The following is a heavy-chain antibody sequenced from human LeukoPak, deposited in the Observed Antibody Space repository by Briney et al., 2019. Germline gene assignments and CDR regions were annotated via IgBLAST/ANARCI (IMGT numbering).Heavy chain of an antibody. CDR3: ARKYYYDSRSGFDY. J-gene: IGHJ4*02. CDR2: ISAYNGNT. CDR1: GYTFTSYG. V-gene: IGHV1-18*01. D-gene: IGHD3-22*01. Sequence: GASVKVSCKASGYTFTSYGISWVRQAPGQGLEWMGWISAYNGNTNYAQKLQGGVTMTTDTSTSTAYMELRSLRSDDTAVYYCARKYYYDSRSGFDYWGQGTLVTVSS.